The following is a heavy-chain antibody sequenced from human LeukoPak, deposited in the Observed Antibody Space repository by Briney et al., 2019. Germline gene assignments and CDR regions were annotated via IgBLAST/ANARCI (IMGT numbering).Heavy chain of an antibody. CDR2: IKQDRSEK. CDR1: GFTFTNYW. Sequence: GGSLRLSCAASGFTFTNYWMSWVRQAPGKGLELVANIKQDRSEKYYVDSVKGRFTISRDNAKNSLYLQMNSLTAADTAVYYCAREDALVLKSWGQGTLVTVSS. D-gene: IGHD5-18*01. V-gene: IGHV3-7*03. CDR3: AREDALVLKS. J-gene: IGHJ5*02.